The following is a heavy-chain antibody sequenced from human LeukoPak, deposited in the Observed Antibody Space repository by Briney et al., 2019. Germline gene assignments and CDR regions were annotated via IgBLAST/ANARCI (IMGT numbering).Heavy chain of an antibody. CDR3: ARDRGQWLVDWYFDL. Sequence: PSETLSLTCTVSGGPISSYYWSWIRQPPGKGLEWIGYIYYSGSTNYNPSLKSRVTISVDMSKNQFSLKLSSVTAADTAVYYCARDRGQWLVDWYFDLWGRGTLVTVSS. D-gene: IGHD6-19*01. CDR1: GGPISSYY. V-gene: IGHV4-59*12. J-gene: IGHJ2*01. CDR2: IYYSGST.